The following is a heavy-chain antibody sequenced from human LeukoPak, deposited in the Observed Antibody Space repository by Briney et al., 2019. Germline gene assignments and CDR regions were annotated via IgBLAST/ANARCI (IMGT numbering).Heavy chain of an antibody. CDR3: AKRPASRYYYMDV. D-gene: IGHD1-1*01. J-gene: IGHJ6*03. Sequence: GALRLSCAASGFTFSSYSMKWVRQAPGKGLEWVSSISSSSSYIYYADSVKGRFTISRDNAKNSLYLQMNSLRAEDTAVYYCAKRPASRYYYMDVWGKGTTVTVSS. CDR2: ISSSSSYI. CDR1: GFTFSSYS. V-gene: IGHV3-21*04.